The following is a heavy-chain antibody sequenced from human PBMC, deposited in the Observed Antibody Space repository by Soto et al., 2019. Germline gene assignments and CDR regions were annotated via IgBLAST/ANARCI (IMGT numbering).Heavy chain of an antibody. CDR2: IYSGGST. CDR1: GGSITTYY. D-gene: IGHD3-10*01. J-gene: IGHJ4*02. CDR3: ARGQGGLGEFSLDY. Sequence: SETLSLTCTVSGGSITTYYWSWIRQPAGKGLEWIGRIYSGGSTNYNPSLRSRVTVSVDMSKNQFSLKLSSVTAADTAVYYCARGQGGLGEFSLDYWGQGTLVTVSS. V-gene: IGHV4-4*07.